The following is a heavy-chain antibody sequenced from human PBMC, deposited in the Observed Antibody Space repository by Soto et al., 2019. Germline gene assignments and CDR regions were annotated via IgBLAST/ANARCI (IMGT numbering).Heavy chain of an antibody. CDR1: GLTFSSYA. V-gene: IGHV3-23*01. Sequence: PGGSLRLSCAASGLTFSSYAMSWVRQAPGKGLEWVSAISGSGGSTYYADSVKGRFTISRDNSKNTLYLQMNSLRAEDTAVYYCAKDLDMVRITWFDPWGRGTLVTVSS. CDR3: AKDLDMVRITWFDP. D-gene: IGHD3-10*01. CDR2: ISGSGGST. J-gene: IGHJ5*02.